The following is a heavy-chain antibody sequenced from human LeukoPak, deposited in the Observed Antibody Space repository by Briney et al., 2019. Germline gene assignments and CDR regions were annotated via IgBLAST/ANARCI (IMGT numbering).Heavy chain of an antibody. CDR3: ARVEDAMSTAMATY. V-gene: IGHV1-18*01. CDR1: GYTFTSYG. J-gene: IGHJ4*02. Sequence: ASVKVSCKASGYTFTSYGISWVRQAPGQGLEWMGWISAYNGNTNYAQKLQGRVTMTTDTSTSTAYMELRSLRSDDTAVYYCARVEDAMSTAMATYWGQGTLVTVSS. D-gene: IGHD5-18*01. CDR2: ISAYNGNT.